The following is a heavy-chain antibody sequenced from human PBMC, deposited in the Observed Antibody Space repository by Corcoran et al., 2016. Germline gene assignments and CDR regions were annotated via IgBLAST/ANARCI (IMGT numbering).Heavy chain of an antibody. D-gene: IGHD3-16*02. CDR2: IYWDEDR. CDR1: GFTLRSTGEG. J-gene: IGHJ3*01. CDR3: AHVLCTYGGVIGLDTFDV. V-gene: IGHV2-5*02. Sequence: QNTLKESGPTLVKPTETLTLTCTFSGFTLRSTGEGVGWIRQPPGKALEWLAVIYWDEDRRYSPSLKSSLTITKGTSKKQVVLTITNLDPVDTGTYYCAHVLCTYGGVIGLDTFDVWGQGALVTVSS.